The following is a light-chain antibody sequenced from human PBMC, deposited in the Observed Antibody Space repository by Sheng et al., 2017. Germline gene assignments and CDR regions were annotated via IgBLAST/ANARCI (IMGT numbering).Light chain of an antibody. J-gene: IGLJ1*01. CDR2: DVN. Sequence: QTVSVSGSPGQSITISCTGTSSDVGGYNYVSWYQQHPGKAPKLIIYDVNKRPSGVSNRFSGSKSGITASLIISGLQAEDEADYYCSSYTSSTTLLVFGTGTKVTVL. V-gene: IGLV2-14*03. CDR3: SSYTSSTTLLV. CDR1: SSDVGGYNY.